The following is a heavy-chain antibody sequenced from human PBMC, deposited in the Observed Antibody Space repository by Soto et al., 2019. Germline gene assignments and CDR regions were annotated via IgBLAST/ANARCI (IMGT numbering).Heavy chain of an antibody. CDR2: INAANGNT. D-gene: IGHD3-3*01. Sequence: QVQLVQSAADVKKPGASVKVSCRASGYILSSYGLHWVRQAPGQRLEWMGWINAANGNTEYSQKFQGRITITRDTSASTADMELSSLRSEDTAVYYCARDNDFWSGYYYGMDVW. CDR1: GYILSSYG. V-gene: IGHV1-3*01. J-gene: IGHJ6*01. CDR3: ARDNDFWSGYYYGMDV.